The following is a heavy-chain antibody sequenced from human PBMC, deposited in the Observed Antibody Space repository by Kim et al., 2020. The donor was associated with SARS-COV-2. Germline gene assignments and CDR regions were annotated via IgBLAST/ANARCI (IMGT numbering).Heavy chain of an antibody. CDR2: ISSSSSYI. D-gene: IGHD3-22*01. Sequence: GGSLRLSCAASGFTFSSYSMNWVRQAPGKGLEWVSSISSSSSYIYYADSVKGRFTISRDNAKNSLYLQMNSLRAEDTAVYYCARDLDYYDSISGMDVWGQGTTVTVSS. V-gene: IGHV3-21*01. CDR3: ARDLDYYDSISGMDV. CDR1: GFTFSSYS. J-gene: IGHJ6*02.